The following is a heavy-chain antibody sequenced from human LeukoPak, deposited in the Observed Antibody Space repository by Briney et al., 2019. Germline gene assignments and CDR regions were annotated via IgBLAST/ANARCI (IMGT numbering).Heavy chain of an antibody. V-gene: IGHV4-30-2*01. CDR3: ARGSDDSSGYYPYYFDY. D-gene: IGHD3-22*01. Sequence: SETPSLTCAVSGGSISSGGYSWSWIRQPPGKGLEWIGYIYHSGSTYYNPSLKSRVTISVDRSKNQFSLKLSSVTAADTAVYYCARGSDDSSGYYPYYFDYWGQGTLVTVSS. CDR1: GGSISSGGYS. J-gene: IGHJ4*02. CDR2: IYHSGST.